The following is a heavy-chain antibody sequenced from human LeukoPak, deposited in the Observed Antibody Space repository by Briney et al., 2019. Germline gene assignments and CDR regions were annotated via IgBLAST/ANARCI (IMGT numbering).Heavy chain of an antibody. Sequence: GRSLRLSCAASGFTFSSYGMHWVRQAPGKGLEWVAVIWYDGSNKYYADSVKGRFTISRDNSKNTLYLQMNSLRAEDTAVYYCARDRSEYYYGSGTRDGFDIWGQGTMVTVSS. CDR1: GFTFSSYG. J-gene: IGHJ3*02. CDR3: ARDRSEYYYGSGTRDGFDI. D-gene: IGHD3-10*01. V-gene: IGHV3-33*01. CDR2: IWYDGSNK.